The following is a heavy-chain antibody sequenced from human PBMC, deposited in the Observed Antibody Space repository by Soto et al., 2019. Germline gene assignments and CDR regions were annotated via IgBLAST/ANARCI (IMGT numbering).Heavy chain of an antibody. V-gene: IGHV3-15*01. J-gene: IGHJ6*03. D-gene: IGHD3-3*01. CDR2: IKSKTDGGTT. CDR1: GFTFSNAW. Sequence: GGSLRLSCAASGFTFSNAWMSWVRQAPGKGLEWVGRIKSKTDGGTTDYAAPVKGRFTISRDDSKNTLYLQMNSLKTEDTAVYYCTTLTPIRFLEWLLPDYYYYYMDVWGKGTTVTVSS. CDR3: TTLTPIRFLEWLLPDYYYYYMDV.